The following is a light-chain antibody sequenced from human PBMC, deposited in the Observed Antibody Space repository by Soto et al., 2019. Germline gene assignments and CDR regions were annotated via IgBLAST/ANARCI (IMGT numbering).Light chain of an antibody. CDR2: SNN. CDR3: AAWDDSLNGVV. CDR1: SSNIGSNT. Sequence: SVLTQPPSASETPGQRVTISCSGSSSNIGSNTVNWYQQLPGTAPKLLIYSNNQRPSGVPDRFSGSKSGTSDSLSISGLQFEDEADYYCAAWDDSLNGVVFGGGTKLTVL. V-gene: IGLV1-44*01. J-gene: IGLJ2*01.